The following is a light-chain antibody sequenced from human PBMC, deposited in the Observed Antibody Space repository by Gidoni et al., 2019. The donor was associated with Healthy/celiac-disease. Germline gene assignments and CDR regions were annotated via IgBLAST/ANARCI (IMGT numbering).Light chain of an antibody. V-gene: IGKV1-6*01. Sequence: ASQMTQSPSSLSASVGDRVTITCRASQGSRNDLGWYQQKPGKAPKLLIYAASSLQSGVPSRFSGSGSGKDFTLTISSRQPEDFATYYCLQDYNYPRTFGQGTKVEIK. CDR1: QGSRND. CDR3: LQDYNYPRT. J-gene: IGKJ1*01. CDR2: AAS.